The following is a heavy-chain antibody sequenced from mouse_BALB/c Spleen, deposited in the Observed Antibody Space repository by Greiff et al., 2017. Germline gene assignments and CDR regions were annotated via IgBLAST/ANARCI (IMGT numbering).Heavy chain of an antibody. CDR1: GFTFSDYY. V-gene: IGHV5-4*02. CDR2: ISDGGSYT. CDR3: ARGRDDGYFDD. J-gene: IGHJ2*01. D-gene: IGHD2-3*01. Sequence: EVQRVESGGGLVKPGGSLKLSCAASGFTFSDYYMYWVRQTPEKRLEWVATISDGGSYTYYPDSVKGRFTISRDNAKNNLYLQMSSLKSEDTAMYDCARGRDDGYFDDWGQGTTLTVSS.